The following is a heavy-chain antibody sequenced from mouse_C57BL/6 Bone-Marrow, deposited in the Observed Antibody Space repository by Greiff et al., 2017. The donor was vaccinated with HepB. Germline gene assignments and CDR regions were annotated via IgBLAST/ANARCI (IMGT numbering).Heavy chain of an antibody. D-gene: IGHD2-4*01. Sequence: QVQLQQSGAELARPGASVKLSCKASGYTFTSYGISWVKQRTGQGLEWIGEIYPRSGNTYSNEKFKGKATLTADKSSSTAYMELRSLTSEDSAVYFCARKGGLRRRAMDYWGQGTSVTVSS. CDR3: ARKGGLRRRAMDY. J-gene: IGHJ4*01. CDR2: IYPRSGNT. CDR1: GYTFTSYG. V-gene: IGHV1-81*01.